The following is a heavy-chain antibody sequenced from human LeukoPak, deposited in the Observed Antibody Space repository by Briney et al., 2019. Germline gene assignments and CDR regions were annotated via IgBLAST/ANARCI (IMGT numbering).Heavy chain of an antibody. Sequence: PSETLSLTCTVSGGSISSGDYYWSWIRQPPGKGLEWIGYIYYSGSTNYNPSLKSRVTMSVDTSKNQFSLKLRYVTAADTAVYYCARAVGYMDVWGKGTTVTVSS. V-gene: IGHV4-61*08. J-gene: IGHJ6*03. D-gene: IGHD1-26*01. CDR2: IYYSGST. CDR1: GGSISSGDYY. CDR3: ARAVGYMDV.